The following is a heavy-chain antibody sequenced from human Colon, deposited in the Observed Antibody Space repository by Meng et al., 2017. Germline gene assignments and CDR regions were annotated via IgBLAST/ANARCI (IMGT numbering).Heavy chain of an antibody. J-gene: IGHJ4*02. CDR3: ARDQALANSYLDS. Sequence: GESLKISCAASGFTFGDYGMHWVRQAPGKGLEWVANIWSDGSEKYHADSVKGRFPISRDNSKNTLFLQMNNLRADDTAIYFCARDQALANSYLDSWGQGTLVTVSS. CDR2: IWSDGSEK. V-gene: IGHV3-33*04. D-gene: IGHD6-19*01. CDR1: GFTFGDYG.